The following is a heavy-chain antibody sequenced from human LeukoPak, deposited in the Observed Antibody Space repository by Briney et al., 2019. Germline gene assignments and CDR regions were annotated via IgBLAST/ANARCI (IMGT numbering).Heavy chain of an antibody. J-gene: IGHJ4*02. CDR2: INPNSGNT. CDR3: ARGHDYFDY. CDR1: GYTFTGYY. Sequence: GASVKVSRKASGYTFTGYYMHWVRQAPGQGLEWMGWINPNSGNTGYAQKFQGRVTMTRNTSISTAYMELSSLRSEDTAVYYCARGHDYFDYWGQGTLVTVSS. V-gene: IGHV1-8*02.